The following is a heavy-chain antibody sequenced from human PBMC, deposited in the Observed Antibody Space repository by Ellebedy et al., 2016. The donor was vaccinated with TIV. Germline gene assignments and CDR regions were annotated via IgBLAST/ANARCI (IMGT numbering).Heavy chain of an antibody. Sequence: ASVKVSCXASGHSFTAYGIHWVRQAPGQSLEWLGWINTGNGNTKYSENFQGRLIITRDTSASTAYMDLSSLRSEDTAVYYCATRNWVDPVDVWGQGTTVSVSS. CDR3: ATRNWVDPVDV. J-gene: IGHJ6*02. V-gene: IGHV1-3*04. CDR1: GHSFTAYG. D-gene: IGHD2-15*01. CDR2: INTGNGNT.